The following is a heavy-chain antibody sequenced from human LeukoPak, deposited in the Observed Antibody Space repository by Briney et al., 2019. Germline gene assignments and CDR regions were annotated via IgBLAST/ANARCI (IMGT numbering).Heavy chain of an antibody. CDR3: TRDGDTSGYSD. V-gene: IGHV3-7*01. D-gene: IGHD3-22*01. CDR2: IKQDGGEN. Sequence: GGSLRLSCAASGFTFSSYWMAWVRQGPGKGLEWLATIKQDGGENYYVDSVKGRFTISSDNAKNSLYLQMNSLRAEDTAVYYCTRDGDTSGYSDWGQGTLVTVSS. CDR1: GFTFSSYW. J-gene: IGHJ4*02.